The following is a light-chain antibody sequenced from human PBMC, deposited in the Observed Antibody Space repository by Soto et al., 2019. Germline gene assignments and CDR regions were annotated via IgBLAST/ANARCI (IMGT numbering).Light chain of an antibody. CDR2: VEGSGSY. V-gene: IGLV4-60*02. CDR1: SGHSSYI. Sequence: QLVLTQSSSASASLGSSVKLTCTLSSGHSSYIIAWHQQYPGKAPRYLMKVEGSGSYNKESGVPDRFSGSSSGADRYLIISNLQFEDEADYYCETWDTNTRVFGGGTKLTVL. CDR3: ETWDTNTRV. J-gene: IGLJ2*01.